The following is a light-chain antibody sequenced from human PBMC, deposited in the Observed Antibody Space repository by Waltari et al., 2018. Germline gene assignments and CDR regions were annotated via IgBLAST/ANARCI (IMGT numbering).Light chain of an antibody. CDR1: QSVSHSN. CDR3: QQYAGSPIT. J-gene: IGKJ4*01. CDR2: GAS. Sequence: IVLTQSPGTLSLSPGERATLSCRATQSVSHSNLAWYQQKGGQATRLLIYGASSRATGIPDRFSGSGSGTDFTLSISRLEPEDYGVYYCQQYAGSPITFGGGTKVEI. V-gene: IGKV3-20*01.